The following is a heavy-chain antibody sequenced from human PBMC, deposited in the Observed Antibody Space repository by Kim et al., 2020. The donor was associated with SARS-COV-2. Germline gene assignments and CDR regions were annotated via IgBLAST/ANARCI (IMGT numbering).Heavy chain of an antibody. J-gene: IGHJ3*02. CDR2: IYYSGST. CDR1: GGSISSYY. CDR3: ARRGLYCSGGSCYFYQTPDAFDI. D-gene: IGHD2-15*01. Sequence: SETLSLTCTVSGGSISSYYWSWIRQPPGKGLEWIGYIYYSGSTNYNPSLKSRVTISVDTSKNQFSLKLSSVTAADTAVYYCARRGLYCSGGSCYFYQTPDAFDIWGQGTMVTVSS. V-gene: IGHV4-59*13.